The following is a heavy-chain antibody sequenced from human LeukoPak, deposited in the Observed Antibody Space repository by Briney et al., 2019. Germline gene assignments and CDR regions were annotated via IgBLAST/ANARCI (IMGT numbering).Heavy chain of an antibody. V-gene: IGHV3-9*01. CDR1: GFTFDDYA. Sequence: GRSLRLSCAASGFTFDDYAMHWVRQAPGKGLEWVSGISWNSGSIGYADSVKGRFTISRDNSKNTLYLQMNSLRAEDTAVYYCAKDRTVGYYDSSGYYYDTKYFDYWGQGTLVTVSS. D-gene: IGHD3-22*01. J-gene: IGHJ4*02. CDR3: AKDRTVGYYDSSGYYYDTKYFDY. CDR2: ISWNSGSI.